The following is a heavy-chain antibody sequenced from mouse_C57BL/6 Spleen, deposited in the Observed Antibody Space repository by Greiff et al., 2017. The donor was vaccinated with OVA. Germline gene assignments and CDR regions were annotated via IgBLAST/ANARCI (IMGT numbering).Heavy chain of an antibody. V-gene: IGHV5-9-1*02. CDR3: TREGTTKGNFDY. Sequence: EVMLVESGEGLVKPGGSLKLSCAASGFTFSSYAMSWVRQTPEKRLEWVAYISSGGDYIYYADTVKGRFTISRDNARNTLYLQMSSLKSEDTAMYYCTREGTTKGNFDYWGKGTTLTVSS. J-gene: IGHJ2*01. D-gene: IGHD2-14*01. CDR1: GFTFSSYA. CDR2: ISSGGDYI.